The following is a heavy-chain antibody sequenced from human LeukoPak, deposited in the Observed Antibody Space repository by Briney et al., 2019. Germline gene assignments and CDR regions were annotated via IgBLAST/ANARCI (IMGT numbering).Heavy chain of an antibody. V-gene: IGHV4-38-2*02. J-gene: IGHJ5*02. CDR3: ARAPSSYESGNGYPNLGWLDP. Sequence: SETLSLTCKVSGYPIGLDYYWVWIRQAPGRGLQWIWGFHRGRIQYNSALKSRVTISIDSSKNQFSLRMWPVTAADTAFYFCARAPSSYESGNGYPNLGWLDPWGQGALVPVSS. CDR2: FHRGRI. CDR1: GYPIGLDYY. D-gene: IGHD5-24*01.